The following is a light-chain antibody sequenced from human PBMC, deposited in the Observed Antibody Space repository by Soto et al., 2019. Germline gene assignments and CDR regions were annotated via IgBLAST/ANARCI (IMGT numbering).Light chain of an antibody. CDR2: VTS. CDR3: QHRTNWPRT. CDR1: QSVGTF. J-gene: IGKJ2*01. Sequence: EVVLTQSPVTLSLSPGERATLSCRASQSVGTFLAWYQQKPGQAPRPIIYVTSNRATGIPARFSGTGSGTDFALTISSVEPEDFAVYFCQHRTNWPRTFGQGTKLDIK. V-gene: IGKV3-11*01.